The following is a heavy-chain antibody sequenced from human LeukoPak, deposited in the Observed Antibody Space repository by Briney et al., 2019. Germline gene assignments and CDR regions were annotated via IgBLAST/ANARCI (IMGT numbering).Heavy chain of an antibody. CDR1: GFTFDDYA. CDR2: ISWNSGSI. J-gene: IGHJ4*02. Sequence: GGSLRLSCAASGFTFDDYAMHWGRQAPGKGLEWVSGISWNSGSIGYADSVKGRFTISRDNAKNSLYLQMNSLRAEDTALYYCAKDMHYDSSGYYDGGFDYWGQGTLVTVSS. D-gene: IGHD3-22*01. V-gene: IGHV3-9*01. CDR3: AKDMHYDSSGYYDGGFDY.